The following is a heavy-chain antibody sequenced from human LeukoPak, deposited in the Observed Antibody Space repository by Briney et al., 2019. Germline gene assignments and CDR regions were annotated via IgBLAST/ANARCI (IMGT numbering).Heavy chain of an antibody. CDR2: ISYDGCNK. D-gene: IGHD2-2*01. J-gene: IGHJ4*02. V-gene: IGHV3-30*04. Sequence: PGRSLRLSCAASGFNFSSYAMHWVRQAPGKGLEGVAVISYDGCNKYYADSVKGRFTISRDNSKNTLYLQMNSMRAEDTAVYYCARAESGYCSSTSCYVGGGDYWGQGTLVTVSS. CDR1: GFNFSSYA. CDR3: ARAESGYCSSTSCYVGGGDY.